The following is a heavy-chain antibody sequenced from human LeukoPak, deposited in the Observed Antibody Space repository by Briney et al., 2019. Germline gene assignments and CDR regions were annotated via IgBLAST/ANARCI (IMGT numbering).Heavy chain of an antibody. V-gene: IGHV4-30-4*08. J-gene: IGHJ4*02. D-gene: IGHD5-24*01. CDR2: IFHTGST. CDR3: ASLRWVESPDCFDY. Sequence: PSETLSLTCTVSGGSISSSSYYWGWIRQSPGKGLEWIGYIFHTGSTYYSPSLRSRLVMSVDTSKNQFSLNLSSVTAADTAVYYCASLRWVESPDCFDYWGQGTLVTVSS. CDR1: GGSISSSSYY.